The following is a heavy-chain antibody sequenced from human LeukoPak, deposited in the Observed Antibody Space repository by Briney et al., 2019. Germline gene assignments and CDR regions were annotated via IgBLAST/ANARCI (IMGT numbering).Heavy chain of an antibody. CDR3: ARSALRGPFDY. J-gene: IGHJ4*02. V-gene: IGHV3-7*01. CDR1: GFTFSSYW. CDR2: IKQDGSEK. Sequence: GGSLRLSCAASGFTFSSYWMSWVRQAPGKGLEWVANIKQDGSEKYYVDSVKGRFTISGDNAKNSLYLQMNSLRAEDTAVYYCARSALRGPFDYWGQGTLVTVSS.